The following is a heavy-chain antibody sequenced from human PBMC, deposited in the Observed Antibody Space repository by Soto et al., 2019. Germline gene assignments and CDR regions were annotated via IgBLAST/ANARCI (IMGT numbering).Heavy chain of an antibody. D-gene: IGHD6-19*01. V-gene: IGHV3-74*01. J-gene: IGHJ4*02. CDR1: GFTFNDYW. CDR2: SNGDGSTT. CDR3: ARGYSSGPDS. Sequence: EVQLVESGGGLVQPGGSLRLSCVASGFTFNDYWMHWVRQAPGKGLVWVARSNGDGSTTTYADSVQGRFTISRANARNTLDLHLSSLRPEDTALYYCARGYSSGPDSWGQGTLVTVSS.